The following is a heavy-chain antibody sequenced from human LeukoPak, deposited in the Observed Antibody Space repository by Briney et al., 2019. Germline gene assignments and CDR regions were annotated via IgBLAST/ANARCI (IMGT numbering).Heavy chain of an antibody. Sequence: SEALSLTCAVYGGSFSGYYWSWIRQPPGKGLEWIGEINHSGSTNYNPSLKSRVTISVDTSKNQFSLKLSSVTAADTVVYYCARGHNYYGSGSYYRYYYYYMDVWGKGTTVTVSS. CDR2: INHSGST. J-gene: IGHJ6*03. D-gene: IGHD3-10*01. CDR1: GGSFSGYY. CDR3: ARGHNYYGSGSYYRYYYYYMDV. V-gene: IGHV4-34*01.